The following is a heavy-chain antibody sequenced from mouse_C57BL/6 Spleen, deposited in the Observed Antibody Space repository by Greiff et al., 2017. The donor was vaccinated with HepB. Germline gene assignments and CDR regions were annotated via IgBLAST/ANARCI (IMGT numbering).Heavy chain of an antibody. CDR3: ARTSPSPGYYAMDY. Sequence: VHLVESGAELAKPGASVKLSCKASGYTFTSYWMHWVKQRPGQGLEWIGYINPSSGYTKYNQKFKDKATLTAAKSSSTAYMQLSSLTYEDSAVYYCARTSPSPGYYAMDYWGQGTSVTVSS. CDR1: GYTFTSYW. V-gene: IGHV1-7*01. CDR2: INPSSGYT. J-gene: IGHJ4*01.